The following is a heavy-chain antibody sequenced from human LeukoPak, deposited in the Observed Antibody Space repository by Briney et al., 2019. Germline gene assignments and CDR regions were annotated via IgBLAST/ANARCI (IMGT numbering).Heavy chain of an antibody. V-gene: IGHV3-30*18. CDR2: ISYDGSKK. D-gene: IGHD5-12*01. Sequence: GGSLRLSCAASGFTFRSYGMHWVRHAPGKGLEWVAVISYDGSKKYYADSVKGRFTISRDNSKNTLYLQINSLRAEDTAVYYCAKDKARWLSSGYEPFFDYWGEGTPVTASS. CDR3: AKDKARWLSSGYEPFFDY. J-gene: IGHJ4*02. CDR1: GFTFRSYG.